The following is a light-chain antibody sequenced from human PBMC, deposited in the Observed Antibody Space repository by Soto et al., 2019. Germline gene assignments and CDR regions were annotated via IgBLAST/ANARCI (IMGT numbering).Light chain of an antibody. CDR1: QGISSY. V-gene: IGKV1-9*01. J-gene: IGKJ2*01. Sequence: DIQLTQSPSFLSASVGDRVTITCRASQGISSYLAWYQQKPGKAPKLLIYAASTLQSGVPSRFSGSGSGTKFNLTIRSLQPEDFATYFCQQLNSYPYTFGQGTKLEIK. CDR2: AAS. CDR3: QQLNSYPYT.